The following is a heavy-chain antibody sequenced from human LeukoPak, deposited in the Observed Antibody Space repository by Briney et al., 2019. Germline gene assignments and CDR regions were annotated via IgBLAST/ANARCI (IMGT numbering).Heavy chain of an antibody. Sequence: GGSLRLSCAASGFTFSSYWMSSVRQAPGKGLEWVANIKQDGSEQYYVDSVKGRFTISRDNAKNSLYLQMNSLRGEDTAVYYCARTYSSPYFDYWGQGTLVTVSS. CDR2: IKQDGSEQ. CDR3: ARTYSSPYFDY. J-gene: IGHJ4*02. CDR1: GFTFSSYW. V-gene: IGHV3-7*01. D-gene: IGHD6-19*01.